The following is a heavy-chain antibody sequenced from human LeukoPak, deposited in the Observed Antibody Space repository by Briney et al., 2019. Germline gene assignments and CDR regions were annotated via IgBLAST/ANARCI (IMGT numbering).Heavy chain of an antibody. D-gene: IGHD4-11*01. CDR3: ARDSNYRFDP. Sequence: SSETLSLTCTVSGGSISSYYWSWVRQPPGKGLEWIGEIYHSGSTNYNPSLKSRVTISVDKSKNQFSLKLSSVTAADTAVYYCARDSNYRFDPWGQGTLVTVSS. CDR2: IYHSGST. J-gene: IGHJ5*02. CDR1: GGSISSYY. V-gene: IGHV4-4*02.